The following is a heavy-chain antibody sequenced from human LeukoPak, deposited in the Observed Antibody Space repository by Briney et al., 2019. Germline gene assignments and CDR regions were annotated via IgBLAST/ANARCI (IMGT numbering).Heavy chain of an antibody. CDR1: GFTFNSYW. CDR2: IKQDGSEK. V-gene: IGHV3-7*01. D-gene: IGHD2-21*02. CDR3: AKDRVVVTASVEVDY. J-gene: IGHJ4*02. Sequence: GGSLRLSCAASGFTFNSYWMSWVRQAPGKGLEWVANIKQDGSEKYYADSVKGRFTISRDNSKNTLYLQMNSLRAEDTAVYYCAKDRVVVTASVEVDYWGQGTLVTVSS.